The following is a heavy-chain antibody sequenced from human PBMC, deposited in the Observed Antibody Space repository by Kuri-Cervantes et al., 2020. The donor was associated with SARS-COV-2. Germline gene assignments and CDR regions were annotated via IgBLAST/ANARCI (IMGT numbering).Heavy chain of an antibody. CDR2: ISSSSSYI. Sequence: GGSLRLSCAASGFTFSSYGMHWVRQAPGKGLEWVSSISSSSSYIYYADSVKGRFTISRDNAKNSLYLQMNSLRAEDTAVYYCARDYYYDSSGYSVWGYYYYMDVWGKGTTVTVSS. V-gene: IGHV3-21*01. CDR1: GFTFSSYG. CDR3: ARDYYYDSSGYSVWGYYYYMDV. J-gene: IGHJ6*03. D-gene: IGHD3-22*01.